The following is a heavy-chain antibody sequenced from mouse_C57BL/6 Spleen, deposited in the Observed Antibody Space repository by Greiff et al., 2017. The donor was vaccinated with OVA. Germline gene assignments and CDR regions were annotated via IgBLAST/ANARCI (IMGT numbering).Heavy chain of an antibody. CDR2: IHPNSGST. J-gene: IGHJ1*03. Sequence: QVQLKESGAELVKPGASVKLSCKASGYTFTSYWMHWVKQRPGQGLEWIGMIHPNSGSTNYNEKFKSKATLTVDKSSSTAYMQLSSLTSEDSAVYYCARGDWYFDVWGTGTTVTVSS. V-gene: IGHV1-64*01. CDR1: GYTFTSYW. CDR3: ARGDWYFDV.